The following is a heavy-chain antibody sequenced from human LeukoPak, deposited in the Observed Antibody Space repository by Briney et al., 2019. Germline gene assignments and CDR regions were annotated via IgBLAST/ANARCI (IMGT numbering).Heavy chain of an antibody. V-gene: IGHV3-21*05. CDR3: ASSAHSHGRPFDY. J-gene: IGHJ4*02. Sequence: PGGSLRLSCAASGFTFSRYSMNWVRQAPGKGLEWGSHISSSGTFIYYADSVKGRFTISRDNAKNSLYLQMNSLRAEDTAVYYCASSAHSHGRPFDYWGQGTLVTVSS. CDR1: GFTFSRYS. CDR2: ISSSGTFI. D-gene: IGHD5-18*01.